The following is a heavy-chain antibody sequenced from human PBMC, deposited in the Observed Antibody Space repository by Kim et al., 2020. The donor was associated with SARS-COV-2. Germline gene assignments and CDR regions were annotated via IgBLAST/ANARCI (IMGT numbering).Heavy chain of an antibody. D-gene: IGHD3-9*01. Sequence: SGPTLVNPTQTLTLTCTFSGFSLSTSGVGVGWIRQPPGKALEWLALIYWDDDKRYSPSLKSRLTITKDTSKNQVVLTMTNMDPVDTATYYCAHRPSEADDILTGYHPWGQGTLVTVSS. CDR3: AHRPSEADDILTGYHP. CDR1: GFSLSTSGVG. J-gene: IGHJ5*02. CDR2: IYWDDDK. V-gene: IGHV2-5*02.